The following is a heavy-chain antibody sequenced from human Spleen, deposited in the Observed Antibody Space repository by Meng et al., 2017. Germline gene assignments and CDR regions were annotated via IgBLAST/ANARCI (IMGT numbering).Heavy chain of an antibody. CDR2: INPKSGDT. V-gene: IGHV1-2*06. J-gene: IGHJ4*02. CDR1: GYNFPDYY. CDR3: VRDEDISAAGKLFGDY. Sequence: ASVKVSCKPSGYNFPDYYIHWVRRAPGQGLEWMGRINPKSGDTHYAQKFQARVTMTGDTSISTAYMELSGPRSDDTAMYYCVRDEDISAAGKLFGDYWGQGNLVTVAS. D-gene: IGHD6-25*01.